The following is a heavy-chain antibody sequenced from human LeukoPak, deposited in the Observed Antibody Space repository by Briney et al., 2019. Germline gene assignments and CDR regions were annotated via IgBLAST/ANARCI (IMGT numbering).Heavy chain of an antibody. CDR1: GGSISSYY. Sequence: KSSETLSLTCTVSGGSISSYYWSWMRQPPGKGLEWLGYIHYSGYTNYNPSLKSRVTISLGTSRTQFSLKLTSVTAAGTALYYCPSSEWNYARWGQGMLVSVSS. CDR2: IHYSGYT. J-gene: IGHJ4*02. D-gene: IGHD1-7*01. CDR3: PSSEWNYAR. V-gene: IGHV4-59*08.